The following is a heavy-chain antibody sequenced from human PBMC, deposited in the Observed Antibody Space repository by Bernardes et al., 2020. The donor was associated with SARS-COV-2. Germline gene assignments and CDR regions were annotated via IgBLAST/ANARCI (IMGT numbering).Heavy chain of an antibody. V-gene: IGHV4-34*01. D-gene: IGHD2-21*01. CDR2: INHSGST. CDR1: GGSFSGYY. CDR3: SRAQPIPVTGIAYDLFRRTSVRYLAS. Sequence: SETLSLTCAVYGGSFSGYYWRWSRQPPGKGLEWIGEINHSGSTNYNSSPKSRVTISVDTSKNQLHLKLNSVTAADTAADYCSRAQPIPVTGIAYDLFRRTSVRYLASWGQGTLVTVSS. J-gene: IGHJ4*02.